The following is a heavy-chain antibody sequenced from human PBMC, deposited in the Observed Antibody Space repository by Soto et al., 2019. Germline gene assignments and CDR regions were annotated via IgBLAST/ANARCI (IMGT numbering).Heavy chain of an antibody. D-gene: IGHD6-13*01. J-gene: IGHJ4*02. CDR2: ISYDGSNK. CDR1: GFTFSSYG. V-gene: IGHV3-30*18. Sequence: QVQLVESGGGVVQPGRSLRLSCAASGFTFSSYGMHWVRQAPGKGLEWVAVISYDGSNKYYADSVKGRFTITRDNSKNTLYLQMNSRRAEDTAVYYCAKDSTAYSNLPDYWGQGTLVTVSS. CDR3: AKDSTAYSNLPDY.